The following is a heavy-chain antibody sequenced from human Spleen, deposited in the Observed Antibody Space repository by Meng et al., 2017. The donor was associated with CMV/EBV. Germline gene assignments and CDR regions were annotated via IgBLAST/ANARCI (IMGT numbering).Heavy chain of an antibody. D-gene: IGHD3-16*01. CDR1: GFTFTDAW. CDR3: ATDWGGY. J-gene: IGHJ4*02. CDR2: IKNKADGGTT. V-gene: IGHV3-15*01. Sequence: LSLTCAASGFTFTDAWMSWARQAPGKGLEWVGRIKNKADGGTTDYAAPVKGRFTISRDDSKTTLYLQMTILKTEDTAVYYCATDWGGYWGQGTLVTVSS.